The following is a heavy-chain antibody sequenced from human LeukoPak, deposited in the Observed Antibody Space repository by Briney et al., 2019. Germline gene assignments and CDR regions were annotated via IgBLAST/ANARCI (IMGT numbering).Heavy chain of an antibody. J-gene: IGHJ4*02. CDR3: AKDREPNWELLTFDY. D-gene: IGHD1-26*01. V-gene: IGHV3-23*01. CDR2: ISGSGGST. CDR1: GFTFSSYA. Sequence: GGSLRLSCAASGFTFSSYAMSWVRQAPGKGLEWVSAISGSGGSTYYADSVKGRFTISRDNSKNTLYLQMNSLRVEDTAIFYCAKDREPNWELLTFDYWGQGTLVTVSS.